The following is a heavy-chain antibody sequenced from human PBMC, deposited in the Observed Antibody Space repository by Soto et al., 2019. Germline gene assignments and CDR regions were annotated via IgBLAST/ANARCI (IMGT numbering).Heavy chain of an antibody. CDR3: ARDVTVSGYYLDAFDV. V-gene: IGHV1-69*06. CDR2: IIPIFGTA. D-gene: IGHD3-22*01. CDR1: GGTFSSYA. J-gene: IGHJ3*01. Sequence: QVQLVQSGAEVKKPGSSVKVSCKASGGTFSSYAISWVRQAPGQGLEWMGGIIPIFGTANYAQKFQGRVKNTADKSTSAAYMELSSLRSEDKDVYYCARDVTVSGYYLDAFDVWGQGTMVTASS.